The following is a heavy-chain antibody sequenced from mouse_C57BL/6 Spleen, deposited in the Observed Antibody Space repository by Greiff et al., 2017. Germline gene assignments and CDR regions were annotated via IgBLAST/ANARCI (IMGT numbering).Heavy chain of an antibody. CDR1: GYTFTDHT. J-gene: IGHJ4*01. Sequence: QVQLQQSDAELVKPGASVKISCKVSGYTFTDHTIHWMKQRPEQGLEWIGYIYPRDGSTKYNEKFKGKATLTADKSSSTAYMQLNSLTSEDSAVYFCASEFDDGYYFYAMDYWGQGTSVTVSS. V-gene: IGHV1-78*01. CDR3: ASEFDDGYYFYAMDY. D-gene: IGHD2-3*01. CDR2: IYPRDGST.